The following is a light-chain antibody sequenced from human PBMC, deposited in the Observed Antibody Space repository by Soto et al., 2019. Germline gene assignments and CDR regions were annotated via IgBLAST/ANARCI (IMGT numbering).Light chain of an antibody. CDR3: QQYGSSLTWT. CDR2: GAS. J-gene: IGKJ1*01. CDR1: QSVSSYS. V-gene: IGKV3-20*01. Sequence: EIVLTQSLRTLSLSPFARVSLXWRSSQSVSSYSLAWYQKKPGQAPRLLIYGASSRAAGIPDRFSGSGSGADFTLTISGLEPEDFAVYYCQQYGSSLTWTFGQGTKVDIK.